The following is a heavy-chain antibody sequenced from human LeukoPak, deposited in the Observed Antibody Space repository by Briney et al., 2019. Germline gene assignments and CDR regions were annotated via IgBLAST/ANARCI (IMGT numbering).Heavy chain of an antibody. CDR2: INHSGST. J-gene: IGHJ5*02. Sequence: PSETLSLTCAVYGGSFSGYYWSWIRQPPGKGLEWIGEINHSGSTNYNPSLKSRVTISVDTSKNQFSLKLSSVTAADTAVYYCARVPWFGETMPINWFDPWGQGTLVTVSS. CDR3: ARVPWFGETMPINWFDP. CDR1: GGSFSGYY. D-gene: IGHD3-10*01. V-gene: IGHV4-34*01.